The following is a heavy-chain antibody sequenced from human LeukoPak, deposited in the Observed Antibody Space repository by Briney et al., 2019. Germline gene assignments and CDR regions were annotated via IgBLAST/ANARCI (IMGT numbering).Heavy chain of an antibody. CDR2: IYYSGST. J-gene: IGHJ6*02. Sequence: PSETLSLTCALYGESFSDYFWSWIRQPPGKGLEWIGYIYYSGSTNYNPSLKSRVTISVDTSKNQFSLKLSSVTAADTAVYYCARHYYDSSGYSRGSYYYYGMGVWGQGTTVTVSS. V-gene: IGHV4-59*08. D-gene: IGHD3-22*01. CDR3: ARHYYDSSGYSRGSYYYYGMGV. CDR1: GESFSDYF.